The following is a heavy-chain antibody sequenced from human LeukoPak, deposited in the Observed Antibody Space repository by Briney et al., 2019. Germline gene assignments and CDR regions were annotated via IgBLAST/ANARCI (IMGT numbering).Heavy chain of an antibody. CDR2: ISYDGSYK. Sequence: GGSLRLSCAASKFTFISYTVHWVRQAPGKGLEWVALISYDGSYKYYADSVKGRFTISRDNSKNTLYLQMNSLRAEDTAVYYCASFNSGYYTFDYWGQGTLVTVSS. CDR1: KFTFISYT. CDR3: ASFNSGYYTFDY. D-gene: IGHD3-3*01. V-gene: IGHV3-30*04. J-gene: IGHJ4*02.